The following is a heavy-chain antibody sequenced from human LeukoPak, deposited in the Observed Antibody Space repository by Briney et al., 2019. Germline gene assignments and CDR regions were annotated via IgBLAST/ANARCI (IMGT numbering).Heavy chain of an antibody. Sequence: PSETLSLTCVAYGGSSSGYFWSWIRQPPGKGLEWIGEINPSGGTGNNPSLRSRVTISKDTSKNQLSLKLTSVTAADTAVYYCARHADGGKKAFDMWGQGTMVTVSS. CDR2: INPSGGT. V-gene: IGHV4-34*01. D-gene: IGHD4-23*01. CDR1: GGSSSGYF. J-gene: IGHJ3*02. CDR3: ARHADGGKKAFDM.